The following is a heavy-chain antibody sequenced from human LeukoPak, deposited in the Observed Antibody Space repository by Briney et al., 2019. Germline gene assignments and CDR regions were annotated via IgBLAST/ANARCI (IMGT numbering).Heavy chain of an antibody. CDR1: GFTFGDYA. Sequence: GGSLRLSCTASGFTFGDYAMSWFRQAPGKGLEWVGFIRSKAYGGTTEYAASVKGRFTISRDDSKIIAYLQMNSLKTEDTAVYYCTRGRGATTYYYYYMDVWGKGTTVTVSS. D-gene: IGHD1-26*01. J-gene: IGHJ6*03. CDR3: TRGRGATTYYYYYMDV. CDR2: IRSKAYGGTT. V-gene: IGHV3-49*03.